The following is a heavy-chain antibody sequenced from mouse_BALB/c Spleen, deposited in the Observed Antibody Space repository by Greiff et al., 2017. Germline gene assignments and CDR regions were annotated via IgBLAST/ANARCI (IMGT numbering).Heavy chain of an antibody. CDR3: ARSDYGSGYDWYFDG. J-gene: IGHJ1*01. CDR2: ISYSGST. V-gene: IGHV3-2*02. CDR1: GYSITSDYA. Sequence: VQLLQSGPGLVKPSQSLSLTCTVTGYSITSDYAWNWLRQFPGNKLEWMGYISYSGSTSYNPSLKSRISITRDTSKNQFFLQLNSVTTEDTATYYCARSDYGSGYDWYFDGWGGGTTITVSS. D-gene: IGHD1-1*01.